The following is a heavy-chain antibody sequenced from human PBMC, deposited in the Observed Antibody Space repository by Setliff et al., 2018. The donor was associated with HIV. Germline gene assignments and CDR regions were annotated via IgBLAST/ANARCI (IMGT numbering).Heavy chain of an antibody. CDR2: IYYSGST. D-gene: IGHD6-13*01. Sequence: PSETLSLTCTVSGGSITSHYWSWIRQPPGKGLEWIGYIYYSGSTNYNSSLKSRVTISVDTSKNQFSLKLSSVTAADTAVYYCARGGGSTWAFHYFMDVWGKGTTVTVSS. CDR1: GGSITSHY. CDR3: ARGGGSTWAFHYFMDV. J-gene: IGHJ6*03. V-gene: IGHV4-59*11.